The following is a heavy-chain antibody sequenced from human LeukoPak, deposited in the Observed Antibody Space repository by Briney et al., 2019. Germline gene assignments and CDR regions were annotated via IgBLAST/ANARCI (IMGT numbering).Heavy chain of an antibody. J-gene: IGHJ4*02. CDR1: GFTFNTYN. D-gene: IGHD1-26*01. CDR3: ARDAGSYHFDY. CDR2: ISGSSNTI. V-gene: IGHV3-48*01. Sequence: GGSLRLSCAASGFTFNTYNMNWVRQAPGKGLEWVSYISGSSNTIYYADSVKGRFTISRDNAKNSLYLQMNSLRADDTAAYYCARDAGSYHFDYWGQGTLVTVSS.